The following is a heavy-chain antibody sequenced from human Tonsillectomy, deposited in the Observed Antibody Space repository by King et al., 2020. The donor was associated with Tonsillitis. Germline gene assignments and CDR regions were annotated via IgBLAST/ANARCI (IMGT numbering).Heavy chain of an antibody. CDR3: AKGVGGSGSYFFGDY. V-gene: IGHV3-9*01. Sequence: VQLVESGGGLVQPGRSLRLSCAASGFTFDDYAMHWVRQAPGKGLEWVSGISWNSGSIGYADSVKGRFTISRDNAKNSLYLQMNSLRAEDTALYYCAKGVGGSGSYFFGDYWGQGTLVTVSS. CDR1: GFTFDDYA. D-gene: IGHD3-10*01. CDR2: ISWNSGSI. J-gene: IGHJ4*02.